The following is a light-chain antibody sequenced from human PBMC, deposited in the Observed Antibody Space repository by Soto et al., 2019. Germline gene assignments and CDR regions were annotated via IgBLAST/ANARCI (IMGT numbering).Light chain of an antibody. Sequence: DLQMTQSPSTLSASVGDRVTITCRASESVSMWLAWYQQKPGKAPKLLIYDATTLESGVPSRFSGRSSDTEFTFTISGLQPDDFATYYCQEYDSYSYAFGQGTRLE. CDR2: DAT. CDR1: ESVSMW. V-gene: IGKV1-5*01. J-gene: IGKJ2*01. CDR3: QEYDSYSYA.